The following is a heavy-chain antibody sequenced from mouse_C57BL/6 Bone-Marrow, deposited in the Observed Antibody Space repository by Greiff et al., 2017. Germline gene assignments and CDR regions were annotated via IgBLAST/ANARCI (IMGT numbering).Heavy chain of an antibody. J-gene: IGHJ1*03. V-gene: IGHV1-50*01. Sequence: QVQLQQPGPELVKPGASVKLSCKASGYTFTTYWMQWVKQRPGQGLEWIGEIDPSYSYTNYNQKFKGKATLTVDTSSSSAYMQLSSLTSEDAAVYDCARYGRRYIDVWGKGTSVTVSS. D-gene: IGHD2-1*01. CDR2: IDPSYSYT. CDR1: GYTFTTYW. CDR3: ARYGRRYIDV.